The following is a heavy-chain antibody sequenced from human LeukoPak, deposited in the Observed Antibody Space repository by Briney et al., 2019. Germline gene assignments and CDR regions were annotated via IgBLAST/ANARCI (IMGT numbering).Heavy chain of an antibody. V-gene: IGHV4-34*01. CDR1: GGSFSGYY. J-gene: IGHJ4*02. CDR3: ARRGGIAVY. D-gene: IGHD6-19*01. CDR2: INHSGST. Sequence: SETLSLNCAVYGGSFSGYYWSWIRQPPGKGLEWIGEINHSGSTNYNPSLKSRVTISVDTSKNQFSLKLSSVTAADTAVYYCARRGGIAVYWGQGTLVTVSS.